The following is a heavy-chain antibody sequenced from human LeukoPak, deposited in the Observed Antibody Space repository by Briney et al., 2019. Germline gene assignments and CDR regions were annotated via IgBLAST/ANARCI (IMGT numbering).Heavy chain of an antibody. J-gene: IGHJ4*02. CDR1: GGSISSYY. CDR3: ARATVTIGRRYYFDY. D-gene: IGHD4-17*01. V-gene: IGHV4-4*07. Sequence: SETLSLTCTVSGGSISSYYWGWIRQPAGKGLEWIGRIYTSGSTNYNPSLKSRVTMSVDTSKNQFSLKLSSVTAADTAVYYCARATVTIGRRYYFDYWGQGTLVTVSS. CDR2: IYTSGST.